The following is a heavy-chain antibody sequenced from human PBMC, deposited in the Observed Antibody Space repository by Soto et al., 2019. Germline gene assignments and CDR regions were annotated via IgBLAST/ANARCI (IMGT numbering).Heavy chain of an antibody. J-gene: IGHJ4*02. V-gene: IGHV4-34*01. CDR3: ARGRCSGGSCYPDY. D-gene: IGHD2-15*01. Sequence: SETLSLTCAVYGGSFSGYYWSWIRQPPGKGLEWIGEINHSGSTNYNPSLKSRVTISVDTSKNQFSLKLSSVTAADTAVYYCARGRCSGGSCYPDYWGQGTLVTVSS. CDR1: GGSFSGYY. CDR2: INHSGST.